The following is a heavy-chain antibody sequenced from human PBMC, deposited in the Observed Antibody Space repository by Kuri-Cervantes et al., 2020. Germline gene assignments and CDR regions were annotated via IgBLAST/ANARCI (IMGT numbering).Heavy chain of an antibody. CDR3: ATATLQKNAFDI. D-gene: IGHD4-11*01. CDR2: IIPIFDTA. Sequence: SVKVSCKASGGTFSSYAISWVRRAPGQGLEWMGGIIPIFDTANYAQKFQGRVTITADESTSTAYMELSSLRSEDTAVYYCATATLQKNAFDIWGQGTMVTVSS. V-gene: IGHV1-69*13. J-gene: IGHJ3*02. CDR1: GGTFSSYA.